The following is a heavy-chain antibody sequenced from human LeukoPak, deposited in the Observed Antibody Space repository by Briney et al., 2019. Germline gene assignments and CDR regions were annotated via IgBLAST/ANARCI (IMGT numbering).Heavy chain of an antibody. CDR3: ARQKDYYGSGRLNGGFDP. CDR2: INHSGST. Sequence: SETLSLTCAVYGGSFSGYYWSWIRQPPGKGLEWIGEINHSGSTNYNPSLKSRVTISVDTSKNQFSLKLSSVTAADTAVYYCARQKDYYGSGRLNGGFDPWGQGTLVTVSS. D-gene: IGHD3-10*01. CDR1: GGSFSGYY. J-gene: IGHJ5*02. V-gene: IGHV4-34*01.